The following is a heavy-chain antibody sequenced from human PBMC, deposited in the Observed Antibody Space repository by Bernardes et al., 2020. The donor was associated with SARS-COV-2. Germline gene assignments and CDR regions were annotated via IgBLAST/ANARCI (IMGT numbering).Heavy chain of an antibody. Sequence: SETLSLTCTVSGDSISSSSYYWGWIRQPPGKGLEWIGSIYYSGSTYYNPSLKSRVTISVDTSKNQFSLKLSSVTAADTAVYYCARHEVADTAMVPFDYWGQGTLVTVSS. V-gene: IGHV4-39*01. J-gene: IGHJ4*02. CDR3: ARHEVADTAMVPFDY. CDR2: IYYSGST. D-gene: IGHD5-18*01. CDR1: GDSISSSSYY.